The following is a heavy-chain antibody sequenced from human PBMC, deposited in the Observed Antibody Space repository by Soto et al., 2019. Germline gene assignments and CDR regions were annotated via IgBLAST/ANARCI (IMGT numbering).Heavy chain of an antibody. CDR2: ISGTGGST. CDR1: GFPFDNYA. CDR3: AKDRGPHDYSLYFFDY. D-gene: IGHD4-4*01. Sequence: PGGSLRLSCAASGFPFDNYAMSWVRQAPGKGLEWVSAISGTGGSTNYADSVKGRFTISRDNSRNMLYLQMNSLRAEDTALYYCAKDRGPHDYSLYFFDYWGQGILVTVSS. V-gene: IGHV3-23*01. J-gene: IGHJ4*02.